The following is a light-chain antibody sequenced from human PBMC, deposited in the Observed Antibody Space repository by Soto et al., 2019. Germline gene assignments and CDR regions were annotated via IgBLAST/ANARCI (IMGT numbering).Light chain of an antibody. CDR1: TGTVTSGHY. CDR3: LLYYGGAVV. Sequence: QAVVTQEPSLTVSPGGTVTLTCASSTGTVTSGHYPNWLQQKPGQAPRALIYSTDTRHSWTPARFSGSLLGGKAVLTLSGVQPEDEADYYCLLYYGGAVVFGGGTKLTVL. V-gene: IGLV7-43*01. CDR2: STD. J-gene: IGLJ2*01.